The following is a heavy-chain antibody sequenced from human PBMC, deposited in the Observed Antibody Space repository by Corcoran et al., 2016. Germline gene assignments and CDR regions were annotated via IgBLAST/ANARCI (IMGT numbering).Heavy chain of an antibody. CDR1: GFTFSSYS. CDR3: ARDSALYDFWSGYYDSYYYGMDV. CDR2: ISSSSSTI. D-gene: IGHD3-3*01. Sequence: EVQLVESGGGLVQPGGSLRLSCAASGFTFSSYSMNWVRQAPGKGLEWVSYISSSSSTIYYADSVKGRFTISRDNAKNSLYLQMNSLRAEVTAVYYCARDSALYDFWSGYYDSYYYGMDVWGQGTTFTGSS. V-gene: IGHV3-48*04. J-gene: IGHJ6*02.